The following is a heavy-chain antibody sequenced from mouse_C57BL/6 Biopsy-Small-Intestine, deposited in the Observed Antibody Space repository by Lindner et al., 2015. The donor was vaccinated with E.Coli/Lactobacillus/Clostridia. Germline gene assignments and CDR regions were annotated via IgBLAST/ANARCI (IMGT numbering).Heavy chain of an antibody. CDR2: LILTMVIL. D-gene: IGHD2-2*01. Sequence: VQLQESGPELVKPGASVKMSCKASGLLLYWLLYELGKAEPWKESLSGLDVLILTMVILSTTRSSKGKATLTVDKSSSTAHMELRSLTSEDSALYYCARMGYDDYFDYWGQGTTLTVSS. V-gene: IGHV1-20*01. CDR1: GLLLYWLL. CDR3: ARMGYDDYFDY. J-gene: IGHJ2*01.